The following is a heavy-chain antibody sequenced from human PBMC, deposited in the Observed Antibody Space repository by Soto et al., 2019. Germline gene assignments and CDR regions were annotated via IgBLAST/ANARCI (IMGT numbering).Heavy chain of an antibody. V-gene: IGHV3-30*18. CDR3: AKESHSSWYFPGRYYYYYGMDV. CDR1: GFTFSSYG. CDR2: ISYDGSNK. Sequence: GGSLRLSCAASGFTFSSYGMHWVRQAPGKGLEWVAVISYDGSNKYYADSVKGRFTISRDNSKNTLYLQMNSLRAEDTAVYYCAKESHSSWYFPGRYYYYYGMDVWGQGTTVTVSS. J-gene: IGHJ6*02. D-gene: IGHD6-13*01.